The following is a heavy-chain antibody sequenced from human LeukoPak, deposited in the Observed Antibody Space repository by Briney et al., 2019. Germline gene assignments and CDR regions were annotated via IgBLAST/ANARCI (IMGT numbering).Heavy chain of an antibody. CDR3: ARDSHSVDTATPRGFDP. J-gene: IGHJ5*02. V-gene: IGHV4-59*01. CDR2: FHNSGSA. D-gene: IGHD2-15*01. Sequence: SETLSLTRTVSGDSLSSFFWSWVRQPPGKGLEWIGYFHNSGSANYNPSLKRRITLSVDTSKNQFTLKLRSVPAADRAVYYCARDSHSVDTATPRGFDPWGQGTLVTVSS. CDR1: GDSLSSFF.